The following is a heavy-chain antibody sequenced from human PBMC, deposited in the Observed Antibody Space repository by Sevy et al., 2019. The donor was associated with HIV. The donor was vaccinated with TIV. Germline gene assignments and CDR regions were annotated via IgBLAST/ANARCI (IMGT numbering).Heavy chain of an antibody. V-gene: IGHV4-61*01. CDR1: GMSVAAASDY. Sequence: SETLSLTCSVSGMSVAAASDYWTWIRQPPGKGLEWIGYVYYFGTTKYNPSLKSRVTISLDTSKKQFSLKLTSVTAADTAIYYCARDQYYDIGTGLYAMDVWGRGTTVTVSS. CDR2: VYYFGTT. J-gene: IGHJ6*02. CDR3: ARDQYYDIGTGLYAMDV. D-gene: IGHD3-9*01.